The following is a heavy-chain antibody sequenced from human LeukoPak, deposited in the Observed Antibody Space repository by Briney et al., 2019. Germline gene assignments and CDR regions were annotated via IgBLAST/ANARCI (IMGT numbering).Heavy chain of an antibody. CDR2: IFYSGGST. CDR3: ARRNTADASIDF. V-gene: IGHV4-59*08. CDR1: GGSIIGHW. Sequence: PSETLSLTCTVSGGSIIGHWWSWIRQPPGKGLEWIGDIFYSGGSTNYNPSLKSRLTMSLDTSKNQFSLKLTSATAADTAMYYCARRNTADASIDFWGQGTLVTASS. D-gene: IGHD2/OR15-2a*01. J-gene: IGHJ4*02.